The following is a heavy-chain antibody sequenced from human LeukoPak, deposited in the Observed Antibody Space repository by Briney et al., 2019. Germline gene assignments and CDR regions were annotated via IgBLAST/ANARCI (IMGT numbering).Heavy chain of an antibody. CDR1: GFTFSSYG. CDR2: ISATGGST. Sequence: GGSLRLSCAASGFTFSSYGITWVRQAPGKGLEWVSTISATGGSTYYADSVKGRFTISRDNSKNTLYLQMNSLRAEDTAVYYCAKVGRDCYKHLHYFDYWGQGTLVTVSS. J-gene: IGHJ4*02. CDR3: AKVGRDCYKHLHYFDY. V-gene: IGHV3-23*01. D-gene: IGHD5-24*01.